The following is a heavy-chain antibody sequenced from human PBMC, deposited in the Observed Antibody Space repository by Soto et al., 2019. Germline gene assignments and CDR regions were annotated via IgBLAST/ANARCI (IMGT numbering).Heavy chain of an antibody. J-gene: IGHJ6*02. CDR1: CGSFRSYY. D-gene: IGHD3-22*01. V-gene: IGHV4-59*08. CDR2: IYYSGST. CDR3: ARHPSRRYYDSSGYYYPLVYGMDV. Sequence: SQSLSLTCTVSCGSFRSYYWSWIRQPPGKGLAWIGYIYYSGSTNYNPSLKSRVTISVDTSKNQFSLKLSSVTAADTAVYYCARHPSRRYYDSSGYYYPLVYGMDVWGQGTTVTVSS.